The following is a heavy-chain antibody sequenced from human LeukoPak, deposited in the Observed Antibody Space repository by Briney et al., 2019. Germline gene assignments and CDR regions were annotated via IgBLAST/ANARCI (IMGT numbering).Heavy chain of an antibody. Sequence: GASVKVSCKASGYTFTSYYMHWVRQAPGQGLEWMGIINPSGGSTIYAQKFQGRVTMTRDMSTSTVYMELSSLRSEDTAVYYCARDRPYNWFDPWGQGTLVTVSS. CDR2: INPSGGST. J-gene: IGHJ5*02. CDR1: GYTFTSYY. CDR3: ARDRPYNWFDP. V-gene: IGHV1-46*01.